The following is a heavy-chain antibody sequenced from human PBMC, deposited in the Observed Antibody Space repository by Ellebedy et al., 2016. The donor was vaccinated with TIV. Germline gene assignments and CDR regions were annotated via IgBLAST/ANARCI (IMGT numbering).Heavy chain of an antibody. V-gene: IGHV1-18*04. D-gene: IGHD5-12*01. CDR2: ISAYNGNT. CDR3: ATQLGYDLGGFDY. CDR1: GYTFTGYY. Sequence: ASVKVSCXASGYTFTGYYMHWVRQAPGQGLEWMGWISAYNGNTNYAQKLQGRVTMTTDTSTSTAYMELRSLRSDDTAVYYCATQLGYDLGGFDYWGQGTLVTVSS. J-gene: IGHJ4*02.